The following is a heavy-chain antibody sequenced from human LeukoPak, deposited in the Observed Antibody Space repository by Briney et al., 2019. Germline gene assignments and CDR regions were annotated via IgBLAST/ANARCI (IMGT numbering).Heavy chain of an antibody. CDR1: GFTFSSYG. J-gene: IGHJ4*02. D-gene: IGHD3-10*01. CDR3: AKDSRITMVRGAEDY. Sequence: QPGRSLRLSCAASGFTFSSYGMHWVRQAPGKGLEWVAVISYDGSNKYYADSVKGRFTISRDNSKNTLYLQMNSLRAEDTAVYYCAKDSRITMVRGAEDYWGQGTLVTVSS. V-gene: IGHV3-30*18. CDR2: ISYDGSNK.